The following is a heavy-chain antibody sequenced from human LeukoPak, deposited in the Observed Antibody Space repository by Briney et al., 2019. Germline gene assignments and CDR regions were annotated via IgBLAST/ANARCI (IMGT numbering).Heavy chain of an antibody. V-gene: IGHV3-11*01. J-gene: IGHJ4*02. CDR1: GFTFSDYY. CDR3: ARLRRYFDWLLDY. CDR2: ISSSGSTI. Sequence: GGSLRLSCAASGFTFSDYYMSWIRQAPGKGLEWVSYISSSGSTIYYAGSVKGRFTISRDNAKNSLYLQMNSLRAEDTAVYYCARLRRYFDWLLDYWGQGTLVTVSS. D-gene: IGHD3-9*01.